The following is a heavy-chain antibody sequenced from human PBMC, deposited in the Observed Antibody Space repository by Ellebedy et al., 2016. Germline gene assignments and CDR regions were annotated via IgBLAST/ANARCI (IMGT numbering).Heavy chain of an antibody. CDR2: ISYDGTIK. D-gene: IGHD3-22*01. CDR1: GFTFSTHG. CDR3: ARAEGYFETRGYWEDY. Sequence: GGSLRLXXAASGFTFSTHGMSWVRQAPGKGLEWVAVISYDGTIKYYADSVKGRFTISRDNSKNTLYLQMSSLRADDTAVYYCARAEGYFETRGYWEDYWGQGTLVPVSA. V-gene: IGHV3-30*03. J-gene: IGHJ4*02.